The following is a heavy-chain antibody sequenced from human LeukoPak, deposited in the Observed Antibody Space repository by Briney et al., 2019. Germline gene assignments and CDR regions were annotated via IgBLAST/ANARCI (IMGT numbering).Heavy chain of an antibody. CDR2: ISSSGSTI. D-gene: IGHD6-13*01. V-gene: IGHV3-11*01. Sequence: GGSLRLSCAASGFTFSDYYMSWIRQAPGKGLEWVSYISSSGSTIYYADSVKGRFTISRDNAKNSLYLQMNSLRAEDMALYYCAKDSGYSSSESFDYWGQGTLVTVSS. J-gene: IGHJ4*02. CDR1: GFTFSDYY. CDR3: AKDSGYSSSESFDY.